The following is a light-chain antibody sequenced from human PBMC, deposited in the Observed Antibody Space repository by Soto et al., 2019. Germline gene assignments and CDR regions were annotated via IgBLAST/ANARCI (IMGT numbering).Light chain of an antibody. CDR3: QQDYSTTPIT. J-gene: IGKJ5*01. Sequence: DIQMTQSPSSLVAAIGHRVTSTCRASQSIKNYLNWYQHKPGAAPKLLIFGASNLESGVPSRFSGSGSGTEFTLRISSLQPEDFATYYCQQDYSTTPITFGQGTRLDIK. CDR2: GAS. V-gene: IGKV1-39*01. CDR1: QSIKNY.